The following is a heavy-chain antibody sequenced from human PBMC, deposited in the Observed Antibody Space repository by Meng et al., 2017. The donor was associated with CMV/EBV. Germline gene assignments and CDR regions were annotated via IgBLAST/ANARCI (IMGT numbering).Heavy chain of an antibody. D-gene: IGHD5-12*01. CDR3: ARGGASSGYDLIDY. CDR2: ISAYNGNT. J-gene: IGHJ4*02. CDR1: GYTFTSYG. V-gene: IGHV1-18*01. Sequence: QFKRVQLGTWGNKPWSTSKVPSKAPGYTFTSYGISWVRQAPGQGLEWMGWISAYNGNTNYAQKLQGRVTMTTDTSTSTAYMELRSLRSDDTAVYYCARGGASSGYDLIDYWGQGTLVTVSS.